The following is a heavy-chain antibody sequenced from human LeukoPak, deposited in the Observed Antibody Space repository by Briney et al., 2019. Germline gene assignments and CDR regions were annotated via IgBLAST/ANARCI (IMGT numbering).Heavy chain of an antibody. CDR3: AADCSGGSCYPNWFDP. V-gene: IGHV1-58*01. CDR2: IVVGSGNT. Sequence: SVKVSCKASGFTFTSSAVQWVRQARGQRLEWIGWIVVGSGNTNHAQKFQERVTITRDMSTSTAYMELSSLRSEDTAVYYCAADCSGGSCYPNWFDPWGQGTLVTVSS. D-gene: IGHD2-15*01. CDR1: GFTFTSSA. J-gene: IGHJ5*02.